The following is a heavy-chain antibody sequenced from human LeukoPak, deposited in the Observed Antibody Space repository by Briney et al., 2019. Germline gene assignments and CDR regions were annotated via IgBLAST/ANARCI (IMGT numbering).Heavy chain of an antibody. D-gene: IGHD6-13*01. CDR2: IYYSGST. J-gene: IGHJ4*02. CDR3: ATSIAAAGPFDY. Sequence: SETLSLTCTVSGGSISSGGYYWSWIRQHPGKGLEWIGYIYYSGSTYYNPSLKSRVTISVGTSKNQFSLKLSSVTAADTAVYYCATSIAAAGPFDYWGQGTLVTVSS. CDR1: GGSISSGGYY. V-gene: IGHV4-31*03.